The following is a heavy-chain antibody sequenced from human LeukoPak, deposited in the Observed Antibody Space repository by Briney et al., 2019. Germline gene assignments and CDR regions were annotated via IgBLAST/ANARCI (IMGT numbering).Heavy chain of an antibody. J-gene: IGHJ5*02. CDR2: MNPNSANT. Sequence: SVKVSCKASGYTFTSYDINWVRQATGQGLEWMGWMNPNSANTGYAQKFQGRVTMTRNTSISTAYMELSSLRSEDTAVYYCARGPARTFGSGSNWFDPWGQGTLVTVSS. D-gene: IGHD3-10*01. CDR3: ARGPARTFGSGSNWFDP. CDR1: GYTFTSYD. V-gene: IGHV1-8*01.